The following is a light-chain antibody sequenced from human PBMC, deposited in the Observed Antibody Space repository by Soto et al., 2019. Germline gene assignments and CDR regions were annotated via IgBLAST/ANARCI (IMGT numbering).Light chain of an antibody. CDR2: DVS. Sequence: IVVTQTRGTLCRAGGERATRCWRANQRDSNNYLSWYQQEPGQAPRILIYDVSIRATGLPARFSGTGSQTDFPLTISRLAPEDFAVYYRNQRSTWPPSIPSRQGTSLEIK. CDR1: QRDSNNY. CDR3: NQRSTWPPSIP. J-gene: IGKJ5*01. V-gene: IGKV3D-20*02.